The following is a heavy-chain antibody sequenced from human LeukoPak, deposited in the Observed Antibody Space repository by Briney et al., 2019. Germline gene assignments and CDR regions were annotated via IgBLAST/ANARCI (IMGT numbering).Heavy chain of an antibody. CDR1: GLTFSSHN. Sequence: PGGSLRLSCGASGLTFSSHNMNWVRQAPGKGLEWVSYITSSSTISYAQSVKGRFTISRDNAKNSLYLQMNSLRDEDTAVYYCARGAPGTYYYYYHLDVWGQGTTVTVSS. CDR3: ARGAPGTYYYYYHLDV. CDR2: ITSSSTI. J-gene: IGHJ6*02. D-gene: IGHD1-26*01. V-gene: IGHV3-48*02.